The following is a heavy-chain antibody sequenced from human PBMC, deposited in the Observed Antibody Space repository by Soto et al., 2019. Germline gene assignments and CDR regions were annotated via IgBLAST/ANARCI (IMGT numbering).Heavy chain of an antibody. V-gene: IGHV4-4*02. CDR2: IFHDGTA. J-gene: IGHJ4*02. CDR3: ARLVYDTRLNYMYFDF. CDR1: GVSISSGNW. Sequence: PSDTLSLTSAVSGVSISSGNWWTWVRQSPQRGLEYIGEIFHDGTANYYPSFERRVAISVDTSKNQFSLKLTSVTAADTAIYFCARLVYDTRLNYMYFDFWVQVTLVNVSS. D-gene: IGHD3-10*01.